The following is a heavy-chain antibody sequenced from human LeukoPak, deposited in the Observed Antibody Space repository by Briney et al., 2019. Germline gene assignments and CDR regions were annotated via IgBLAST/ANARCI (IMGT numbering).Heavy chain of an antibody. CDR2: INPNSGGT. D-gene: IGHD3-22*01. Sequence: GASVKVSCKASGYTFTSYYLNWVRQAPGQGLEWMGRINPNSGGTNYAQKFQGRVTMTRDTSISTAYMELSRLRSDDTAVYYCARTYDSSGYPMIDYWGQGTLVTVSS. V-gene: IGHV1-2*06. J-gene: IGHJ4*02. CDR1: GYTFTSYY. CDR3: ARTYDSSGYPMIDY.